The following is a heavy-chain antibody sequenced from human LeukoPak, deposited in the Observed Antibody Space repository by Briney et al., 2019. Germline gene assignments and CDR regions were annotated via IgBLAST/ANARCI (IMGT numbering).Heavy chain of an antibody. CDR3: ASSYCSGGSCYRDYFDY. V-gene: IGHV3-66*02. Sequence: PGGSLRLSCAASGFTVSSNYMNWVRQVPGKGLEWVSVIYSGGSTYYADSVKGRFTISRDNSKNTLYLQMNSLRAEDTAVYYCASSYCSGGSCYRDYFDYWGQGTLVTVSS. CDR1: GFTVSSNY. CDR2: IYSGGST. D-gene: IGHD2-15*01. J-gene: IGHJ4*02.